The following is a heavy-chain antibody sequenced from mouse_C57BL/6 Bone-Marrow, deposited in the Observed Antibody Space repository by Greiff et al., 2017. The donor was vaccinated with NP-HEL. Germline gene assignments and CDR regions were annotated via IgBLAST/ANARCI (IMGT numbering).Heavy chain of an antibody. CDR1: GFTFSDYG. CDR3: ARRSHYYGSSFYAMDY. J-gene: IGHJ4*01. CDR2: ISNLAYSI. Sequence: EVKLMESGGGLVQPGGSLKLSCAASGFTFSDYGMAWVRQAPRKGPEWVAFISNLAYSIYYADTVTGRFTISRENAKNTLYLEMSSLRSEDTAMYYCARRSHYYGSSFYAMDYWGQGTSVTVSS. D-gene: IGHD1-1*01. V-gene: IGHV5-15*01.